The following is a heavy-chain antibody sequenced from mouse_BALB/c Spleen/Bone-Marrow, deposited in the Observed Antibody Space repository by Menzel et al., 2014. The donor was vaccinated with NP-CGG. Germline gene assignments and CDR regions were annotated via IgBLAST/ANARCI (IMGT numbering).Heavy chain of an antibody. CDR3: ARDVGYGNYFVY. CDR1: GFTFSDFY. J-gene: IGHJ3*01. Sequence: EVKLQESGGGLVQPGDSLGLSCATSGFTFSDFYMEWVRQPPGKRLEWIAASRNKAKHYTTEYSASVKGRFIVSRDTSQSILYLQMNALGAEDTAIYYCARDVGYGNYFVYWGQGTLVTVSA. CDR2: SRNKAKHYTT. V-gene: IGHV7-1*02. D-gene: IGHD2-10*02.